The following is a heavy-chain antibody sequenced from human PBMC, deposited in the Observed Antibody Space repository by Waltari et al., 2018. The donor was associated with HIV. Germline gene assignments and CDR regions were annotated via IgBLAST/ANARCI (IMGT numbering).Heavy chain of an antibody. CDR2: IIPIFGTA. J-gene: IGHJ6*02. Sequence: QVQLVQSGAEVKKPGSSVKVSCKASGGTFSSYAISWVRQAPGQGLEWMGGIIPIFGTANYAQKFQGRVTITADESTSTAYMELSSLRSEDTAVYYCATTDCSSTSCYVYYYGMDVWGQGTTVTVSS. V-gene: IGHV1-69*01. CDR1: GGTFSSYA. CDR3: ATTDCSSTSCYVYYYGMDV. D-gene: IGHD2-2*01.